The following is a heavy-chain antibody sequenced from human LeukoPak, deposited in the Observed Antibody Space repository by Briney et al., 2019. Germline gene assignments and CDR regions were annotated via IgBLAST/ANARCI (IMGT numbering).Heavy chain of an antibody. CDR3: TRXREASPGINALDI. CDR1: GGTFGVYA. CDR2: ITSKAYGGTP. J-gene: IGHJ3*02. Sequence: PGRSLRLSCTPSGGTFGVYAMSWVRQAPGQGLEWLGLITSKAYGGTPEYAASVKGRFTISRDDSKSLAYLQMNSLKPEDTAVYYCTRXREASPGINALDIWGQGTMVTVSS. V-gene: IGHV3-49*04.